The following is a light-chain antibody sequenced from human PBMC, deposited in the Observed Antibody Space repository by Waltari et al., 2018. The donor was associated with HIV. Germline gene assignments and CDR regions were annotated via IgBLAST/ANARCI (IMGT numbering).Light chain of an antibody. V-gene: IGLV4-69*01. CDR2: LNSDGRH. CDR1: SGHSSYA. J-gene: IGLJ3*02. CDR3: QTVDTDIQL. Sequence: QLVLTQSPSASASLGASVKLTCTLSSGHSSYAIAWHQQQPENGPRYLMKLNSDGRHIRGYWFPDRYSCSSSRAGRYLTLSSLQPDDAADYYCQTVDTDIQLFGGGTKLTVL.